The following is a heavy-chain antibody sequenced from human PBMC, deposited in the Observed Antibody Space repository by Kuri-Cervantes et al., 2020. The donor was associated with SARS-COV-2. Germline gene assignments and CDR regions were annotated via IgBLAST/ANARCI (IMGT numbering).Heavy chain of an antibody. CDR2: ISGSGGST. J-gene: IGHJ4*02. CDR1: GFTFSSYA. Sequence: GVLKISCAASGFTFSSYAMSWVRQAPGKGLEWVSAISGSGGSTYCADSVKGRFTISRDNSKNTLYLQMNSLRAEDTAVYYCAKEGFFYGSGRHFDYWGQGTLVTVSS. D-gene: IGHD3-10*01. V-gene: IGHV3-23*01. CDR3: AKEGFFYGSGRHFDY.